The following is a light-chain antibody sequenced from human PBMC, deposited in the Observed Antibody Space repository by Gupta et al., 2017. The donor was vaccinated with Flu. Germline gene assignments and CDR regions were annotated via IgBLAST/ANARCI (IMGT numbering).Light chain of an antibody. J-gene: IGKJ2*03. CDR1: QGISSA. CDR2: DAS. Sequence: AIQLTQSPSSLSASVGDRVTITCRASQGISSALAWYQQKPGKAPKLLIYDASSLESGVTSRFSGSGSGTDFTLTISSLQPEDFATYYCQQFNNYPPMYSFGQGTKLEIK. CDR3: QQFNNYPPMYS. V-gene: IGKV1D-13*01.